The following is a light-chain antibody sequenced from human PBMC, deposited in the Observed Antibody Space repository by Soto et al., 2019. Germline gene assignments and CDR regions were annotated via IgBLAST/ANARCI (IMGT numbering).Light chain of an antibody. Sequence: QYVLTQPPSASGSPGQSVTISCTGTNSDVGGYNYVSWYQQHPGKAPKLMIYGVSKRPSGVPDRFSGSKSGNTASLTVSGLQAEDEADDYCSSYAGSSSFDVFGTGTKVTVL. V-gene: IGLV2-8*01. J-gene: IGLJ1*01. CDR2: GVS. CDR3: SSYAGSSSFDV. CDR1: NSDVGGYNY.